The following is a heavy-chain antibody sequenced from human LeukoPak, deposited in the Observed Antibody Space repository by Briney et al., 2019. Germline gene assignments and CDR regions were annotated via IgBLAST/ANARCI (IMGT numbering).Heavy chain of an antibody. J-gene: IGHJ4*02. V-gene: IGHV4-59*08. CDR3: ASHVGYSSRIDY. CDR2: IYYSGST. CDR1: GGSISSYY. D-gene: IGHD6-13*01. Sequence: SETLSLTCTVSGGSISSYYWSWIRQPPGKRLEWIGYIYYSGSTNYNPSLKSRVTISVDTSKNQFSLKLSSVTAADTAVYYCASHVGYSSRIDYWGQGTLVTVSS.